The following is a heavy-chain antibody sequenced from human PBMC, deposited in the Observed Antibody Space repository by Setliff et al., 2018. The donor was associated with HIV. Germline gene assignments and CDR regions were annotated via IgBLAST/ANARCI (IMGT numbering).Heavy chain of an antibody. V-gene: IGHV4-31*03. CDR3: ATYGGADSSGYQFDY. D-gene: IGHD3-22*01. J-gene: IGHJ4*02. CDR1: GGSISSGGYY. Sequence: SETLSLTCTVSGGSISSGGYYWSWIRQHPGKGLEWIGYIYYSGSTYYNPSLKSRVTISVDTSKNQFSLKLSTVTAADTAVYYCATYGGADSSGYQFDYWGQGTLVTVSS. CDR2: IYYSGST.